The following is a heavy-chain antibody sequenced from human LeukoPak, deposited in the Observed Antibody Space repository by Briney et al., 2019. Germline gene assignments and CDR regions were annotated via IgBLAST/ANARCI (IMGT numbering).Heavy chain of an antibody. CDR2: ISGSGGST. J-gene: IGHJ4*02. CDR3: ARAGVGAIYYFDY. V-gene: IGHV3-23*01. CDR1: GFTFSSYA. D-gene: IGHD1-26*01. Sequence: PGGSLRLSCAASGFTFSSYAMSWVRQAPGKGLEWVSAISGSGGSTYYADSVKGRFTISRDNSKNTLYVQMNSLRAEDTAVYYCARAGVGAIYYFDYWGQGTLVTVSS.